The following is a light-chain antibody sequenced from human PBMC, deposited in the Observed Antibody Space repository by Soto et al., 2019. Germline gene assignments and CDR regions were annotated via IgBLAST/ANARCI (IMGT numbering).Light chain of an antibody. Sequence: QSVLTHPASVSASPGQSIFISCTGTSEDIGAYDYFSWYQQHPGKAPKLILYAVNDRPSGVSSRFSGSKSGNTASLTISGVQPDDEADYYCSSYRSSDTLEVFGTGTKVTVL. CDR2: AVN. CDR1: SEDIGAYDY. J-gene: IGLJ1*01. CDR3: SSYRSSDTLEV. V-gene: IGLV2-14*01.